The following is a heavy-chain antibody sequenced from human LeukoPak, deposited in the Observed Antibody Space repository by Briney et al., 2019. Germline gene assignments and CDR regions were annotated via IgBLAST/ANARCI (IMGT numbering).Heavy chain of an antibody. D-gene: IGHD2/OR15-2a*01. J-gene: IGHJ4*02. CDR2: INSDGSRT. CDR1: GFTLSSYW. V-gene: IGHV3-74*01. Sequence: GGSPRLSCAASGFTLSSYWMHWVRQAPGKGLVWVSRINSDGSRTSYADSVKGRFTISRDNSKNTLFLQLNSLRAEDTAVYYCAKDSAKKYDDYWGQGTLVTVSS. CDR3: AKDSAKKYDDY.